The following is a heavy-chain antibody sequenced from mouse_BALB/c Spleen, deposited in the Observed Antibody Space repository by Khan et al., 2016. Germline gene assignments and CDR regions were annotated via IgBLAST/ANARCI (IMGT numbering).Heavy chain of an antibody. Sequence: EVQLQESGPGLVKPSQSLSLTCTVTGYSITSDYAWNWIRQFPGNRLEWMGYISYSGSTSYNPSLKSRIFITRDTSKNQFFLQLNSVTSEDTATYYYARSDYGDKDAMDYWGQGTSVTVSS. CDR2: ISYSGST. J-gene: IGHJ4*01. V-gene: IGHV3-2*02. CDR3: ARSDYGDKDAMDY. D-gene: IGHD1-1*01. CDR1: GYSITSDYA.